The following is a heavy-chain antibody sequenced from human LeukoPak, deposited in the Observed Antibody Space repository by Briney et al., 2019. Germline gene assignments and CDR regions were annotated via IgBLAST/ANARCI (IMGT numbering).Heavy chain of an antibody. D-gene: IGHD1-26*01. Sequence: PGGSLRLSCGASGFTFSNYAISWVRQAPGKGPEWVSAISGSGGTTYYADFVKGRFTISRDNSNNTLYLQMNSLRAEDTAVYYCAKDPSGNYFPNWFDPWGQGTLVTVSS. V-gene: IGHV3-23*01. CDR1: GFTFSNYA. CDR3: AKDPSGNYFPNWFDP. J-gene: IGHJ5*02. CDR2: ISGSGGTT.